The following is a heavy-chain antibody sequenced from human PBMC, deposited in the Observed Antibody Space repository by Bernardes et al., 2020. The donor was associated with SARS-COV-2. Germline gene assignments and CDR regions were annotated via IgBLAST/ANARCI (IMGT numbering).Heavy chain of an antibody. D-gene: IGHD3-22*01. CDR3: VRDPVITPSSDYFDF. CDR2: IKTDGIEV. Sequence: GGSLRLSCATSGFTFSTYWMAWVRQAPGQGLEWVANIKTDGIEVYYADSVRGRFTISRDNARNSLYLQMNSLRAEDTAVYYCVRDPVITPSSDYFDFWGQGTLVIVSS. J-gene: IGHJ4*02. V-gene: IGHV3-7*04. CDR1: GFTFSTYW.